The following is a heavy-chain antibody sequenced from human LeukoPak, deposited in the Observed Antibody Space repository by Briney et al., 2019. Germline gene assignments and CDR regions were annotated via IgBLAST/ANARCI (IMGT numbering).Heavy chain of an antibody. CDR3: ARGVRLRWAGTTSLYYYYMDV. V-gene: IGHV4-34*01. D-gene: IGHD1-7*01. CDR2: INHSEST. Sequence: SETLSLTCAVYGVSFSGYYWSWIRQPPGKGLEWMGEINHSESTNYNPSLKSRVTISVDTSKNQFSLKLSSVTAADTAVYYCARGVRLRWAGTTSLYYYYMDVWGKGTTVTVSS. CDR1: GVSFSGYY. J-gene: IGHJ6*03.